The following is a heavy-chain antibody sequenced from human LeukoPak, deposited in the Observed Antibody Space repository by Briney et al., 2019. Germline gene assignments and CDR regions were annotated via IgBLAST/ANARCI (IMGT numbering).Heavy chain of an antibody. V-gene: IGHV4-39*01. Sequence: SETLSLTCTVSGGSISSSSYYWGWIRQPPGKGLEWIGSIYYSGSTYYNPSLKSRVTISVDTSKNQFSLKLSSVTAADTAVYYRARPGLLWTFDYWGQGTLVTVSS. CDR2: IYYSGST. CDR1: GGSISSSSYY. J-gene: IGHJ4*02. CDR3: ARPGLLWTFDY. D-gene: IGHD2-2*01.